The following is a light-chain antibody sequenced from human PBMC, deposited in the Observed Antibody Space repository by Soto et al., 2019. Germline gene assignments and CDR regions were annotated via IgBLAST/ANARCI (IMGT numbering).Light chain of an antibody. J-gene: IGKJ2*01. CDR3: LQHNTYPYT. CDR2: EAS. Sequence: DIQMTQTPSAMSASVGDRVTITCRASEAIANFLAWFQQEPGKVPKRLIYEASKLQSGVPSRFSGSGSRTEFTLTISSLQPEDFATYYCLQHNTYPYTFGQGTKLEIK. V-gene: IGKV1-17*03. CDR1: EAIANF.